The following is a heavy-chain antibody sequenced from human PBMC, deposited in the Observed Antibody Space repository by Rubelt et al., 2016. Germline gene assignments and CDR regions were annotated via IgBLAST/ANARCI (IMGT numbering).Heavy chain of an antibody. V-gene: IGHV1-3*01. CDR3: ARDWVSGYSYTVNWFDP. CDR1: GYTFTSYA. CDR2: INAGNGNT. Sequence: GSCKASGYTFTSYAMHWVRQAPGQRLEWMGWINAGNGNTKYSQKFQGRVTITRDTSASTAYMELSSLRSDDTAVYYCARDWVSGYSYTVNWFDPWGQGTLVTVSS. J-gene: IGHJ5*02. D-gene: IGHD5-18*01.